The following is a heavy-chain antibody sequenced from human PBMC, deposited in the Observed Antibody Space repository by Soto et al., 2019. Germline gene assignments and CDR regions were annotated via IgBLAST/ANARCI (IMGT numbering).Heavy chain of an antibody. Sequence: ASVKVSCKASGYTFTSYYMHWLRQAPGKGLEGMGIINPSGGSTRYAQKFQGRVTMTRDTSTSTVYMELSSLRSEDTAVYYCARGLIYDSSGYYFDYWGQGTLVTVSS. V-gene: IGHV1-46*01. D-gene: IGHD3-22*01. J-gene: IGHJ4*02. CDR1: GYTFTSYY. CDR3: ARGLIYDSSGYYFDY. CDR2: INPSGGST.